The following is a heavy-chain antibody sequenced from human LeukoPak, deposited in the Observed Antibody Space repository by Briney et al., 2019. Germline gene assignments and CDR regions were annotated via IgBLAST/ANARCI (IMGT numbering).Heavy chain of an antibody. V-gene: IGHV4-59*01. D-gene: IGHD5-24*01. J-gene: IGHJ5*02. CDR2: IYYSGST. CDR3: TRRRDGNWFDP. CDR1: GGSISSYY. Sequence: SETLSLTCTVSGGSISSYYWSWIRQPPGKGLEWIGYIYYSGSTNYNPSLKSRVTISVDTSKNQFSLKLSSVTAADTAVYYCTRRRDGNWFDPWGQGTLVTVSS.